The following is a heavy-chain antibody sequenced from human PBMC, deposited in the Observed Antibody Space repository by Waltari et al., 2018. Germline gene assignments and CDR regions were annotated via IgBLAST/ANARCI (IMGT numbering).Heavy chain of an antibody. CDR3: ARDSTVTTLGIDI. CDR1: GGSISSSSYY. V-gene: IGHV4-39*02. J-gene: IGHJ3*02. CDR2: IYYSGST. D-gene: IGHD4-17*01. Sequence: QLQLQESGPGLVKPSETLSLTCTVSGGSISSSSYYWGWIRQPPGKGLEWIGSIYYSGSTYYIPSLKIRVPISVDTSKNQFSLKLSSVTAADTAVYYWARDSTVTTLGIDIWGQGTMVTVSS.